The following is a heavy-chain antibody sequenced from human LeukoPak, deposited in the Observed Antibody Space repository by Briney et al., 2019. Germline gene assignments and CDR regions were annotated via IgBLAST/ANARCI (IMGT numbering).Heavy chain of an antibody. D-gene: IGHD3-10*01. V-gene: IGHV3-33*01. Sequence: GGSLRLSCAASGFTFSSYGMHWVRQAPGKGLEWVAVIWYDGSNKYYADSVKGRFTISRDNSKNTLYLQMNSLRAEDTAVYYCARDRGAARNGGIDYWGQGTLVTVSS. CDR3: ARDRGAARNGGIDY. CDR1: GFTFSSYG. CDR2: IWYDGSNK. J-gene: IGHJ4*02.